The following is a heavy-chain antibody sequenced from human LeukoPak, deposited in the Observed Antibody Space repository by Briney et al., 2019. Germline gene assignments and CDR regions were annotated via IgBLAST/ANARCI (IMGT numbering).Heavy chain of an antibody. J-gene: IGHJ4*02. CDR3: ARDEYYYGSGSYYPFDY. CDR1: GGSISSYY. Sequence: SETLSLTCTVSGGSISSYYWSWIRQPAGKGLEWIGRIYTSGSTNYNPSLKSRVTMSVDTSKNQFSLKLSSVTAADTAVYYCARDEYYYGSGSYYPFDYWGQGTLVTVSS. D-gene: IGHD3-10*01. CDR2: IYTSGST. V-gene: IGHV4-4*07.